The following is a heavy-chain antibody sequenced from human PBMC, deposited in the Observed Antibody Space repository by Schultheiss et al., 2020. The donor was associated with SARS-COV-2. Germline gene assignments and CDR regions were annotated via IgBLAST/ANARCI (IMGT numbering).Heavy chain of an antibody. Sequence: GGSLRLSCAASGFTFSSYAMHWVRQAPGKGLEWVAVISYDGSNKFYADSVRGRFTISRDNSKNTLYLQMNSLRDEDTAMYYCARAYCSTNDCAVDHWGQGTQVTVSS. CDR3: ARAYCSTNDCAVDH. CDR1: GFTFSSYA. J-gene: IGHJ4*02. D-gene: IGHD1-1*01. CDR2: ISYDGSNK. V-gene: IGHV3-30-3*01.